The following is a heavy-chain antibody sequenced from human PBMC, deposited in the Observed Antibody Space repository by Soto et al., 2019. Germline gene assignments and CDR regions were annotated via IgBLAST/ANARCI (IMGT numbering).Heavy chain of an antibody. Sequence: PSETLSLTCTVSGGSISSSSYYWGWIRQPPGKGLEWIGSIFYSGSTYYDPSLKSRVTISVDTSKNQFSLKLSSVTAADTAVYYCARLRRGRYSYDPRGDAFDIWGQGTMVTVSS. J-gene: IGHJ3*02. D-gene: IGHD5-18*01. CDR3: ARLRRGRYSYDPRGDAFDI. CDR1: GGSISSSSYY. V-gene: IGHV4-39*01. CDR2: IFYSGST.